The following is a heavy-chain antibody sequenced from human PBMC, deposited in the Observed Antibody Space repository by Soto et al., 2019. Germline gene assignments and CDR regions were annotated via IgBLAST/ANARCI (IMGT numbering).Heavy chain of an antibody. CDR3: ARDTNDILTGYYHPLDY. J-gene: IGHJ4*02. D-gene: IGHD3-9*01. CDR2: ISSSGSHI. Sequence: LRLSCAGSGFTFSVYGMNWVRQAPGKGLEWVSSISSSGSHIYYADSVKGRFTISRDNAKNSLYLQMNSLRAEDTAVYYCARDTNDILTGYYHPLDYWGQGTLVTVSS. CDR1: GFTFSVYG. V-gene: IGHV3-21*01.